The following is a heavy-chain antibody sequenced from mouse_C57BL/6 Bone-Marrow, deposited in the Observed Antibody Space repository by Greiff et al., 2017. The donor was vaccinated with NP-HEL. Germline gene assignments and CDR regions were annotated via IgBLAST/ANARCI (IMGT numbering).Heavy chain of an antibody. CDR1: GYTFTGYW. CDR2: ILPGSGST. V-gene: IGHV1-9*01. CDR3: ARTLPHYYGTDYFDY. Sequence: VQLQQSGAELMKPGASVKLSCKATGYTFTGYWIEWVKQRPGHGLEWIGAILPGSGSTNYNEKFKGKATFTADTSSNTAYMQLSSLTTEDSAIYYCARTLPHYYGTDYFDYWGQGTTLTVSS. D-gene: IGHD1-1*01. J-gene: IGHJ2*01.